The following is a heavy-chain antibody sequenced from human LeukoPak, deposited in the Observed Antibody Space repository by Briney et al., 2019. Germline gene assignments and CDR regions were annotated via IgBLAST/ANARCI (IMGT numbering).Heavy chain of an antibody. CDR2: VYYSGNT. V-gene: IGHV4-39*01. Sequence: SETLSLTCTVSGGFISSSSTYFWGWIRQPPGKGLEWIGSVYYSGNTYYNTSLKSRVTISVDTSKNQFSLKLISVTAADTALXXXXXXXXXXXAPAAKAFDFWGQGTLVTVSS. J-gene: IGHJ4*02. CDR1: GGFISSSSTYF. D-gene: IGHD2-2*01. CDR3: XXXXXXXXAPAAKAFDF.